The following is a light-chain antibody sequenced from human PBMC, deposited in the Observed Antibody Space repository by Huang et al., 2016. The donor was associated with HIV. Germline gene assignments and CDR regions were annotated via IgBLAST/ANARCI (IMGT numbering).Light chain of an antibody. CDR3: QQRSNWPRT. CDR1: QSVSSY. J-gene: IGKJ1*01. Sequence: EIVLTQSPATQSLSPGERATLSCRASQSVSSYLAWYQQKPGQAPRRLIDDASSRATGIPARFSGSGSGTDCTLTISSLEPEDFAVYYCQQRSNWPRTFGQGTKVEIK. V-gene: IGKV3-11*01. CDR2: DAS.